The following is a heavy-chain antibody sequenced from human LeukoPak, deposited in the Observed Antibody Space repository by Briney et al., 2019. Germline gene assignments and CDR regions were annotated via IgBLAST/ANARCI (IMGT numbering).Heavy chain of an antibody. Sequence: GESLKISCKGSGYSFTSYWIDWVRQMPGKGLEWMGIIYPGDSDTRYSPSFQGQVTISADKSISTAYLQWSSLKASDTAMYYCAMHRRDGYDAFDIWGQGTMVTVSS. V-gene: IGHV5-51*01. CDR3: AMHRRDGYDAFDI. D-gene: IGHD5-12*01. J-gene: IGHJ3*02. CDR2: IYPGDSDT. CDR1: GYSFTSYW.